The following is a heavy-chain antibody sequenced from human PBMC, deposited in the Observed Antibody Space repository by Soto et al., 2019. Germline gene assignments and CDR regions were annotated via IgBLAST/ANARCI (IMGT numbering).Heavy chain of an antibody. CDR2: IYYRWNT. V-gene: IGHV4-39*01. J-gene: IGHJ4*02. CDR1: VDSINSDTYY. CDR3: ARLERLATISSSFAF. D-gene: IGHD6-6*01. Sequence: QLQLQESGPGLVKPSETLSLTCSVSVDSINSDTYYWGWILQPPGKGLEWIGSIYYRWNTYYNPSPQTRVTISLDKSKGQFSLKLNSVTAADSAVYFCARLERLATISSSFAFWGQGALVTVSS.